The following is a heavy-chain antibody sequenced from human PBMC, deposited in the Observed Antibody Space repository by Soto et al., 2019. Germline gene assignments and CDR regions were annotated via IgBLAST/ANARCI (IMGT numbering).Heavy chain of an antibody. CDR3: ARRLLLWSGQAAQDYFDY. D-gene: IGHD3-10*01. V-gene: IGHV4-30-4*01. Sequence: NPSETLSLTCTVSGGSISSGDYYWSWIRQPPGKGLEWIGYIYYSGSTYYNPSLKSRVTVSVDTSKNQFSLKLSSVTAADTAVYYCARRLLLWSGQAAQDYFDYWAQANLVTVSS. CDR2: IYYSGST. CDR1: GGSISSGDYY. J-gene: IGHJ4*02.